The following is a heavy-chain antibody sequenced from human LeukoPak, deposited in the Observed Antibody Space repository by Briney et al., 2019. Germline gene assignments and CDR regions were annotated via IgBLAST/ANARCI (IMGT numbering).Heavy chain of an antibody. CDR2: IYHSGST. CDR1: GGSISSSNW. Sequence: SETLSLTCAVSGGSISSSNWWSWVRQPPGKGLEWIGEIYHSGSTYYNPSLKSRVTISVDRSKNQFSLKLSSVTAADTAVYYCARATYDSSGYLPFDYWGQGTLVTVSS. CDR3: ARATYDSSGYLPFDY. D-gene: IGHD3-22*01. J-gene: IGHJ4*02. V-gene: IGHV4-4*02.